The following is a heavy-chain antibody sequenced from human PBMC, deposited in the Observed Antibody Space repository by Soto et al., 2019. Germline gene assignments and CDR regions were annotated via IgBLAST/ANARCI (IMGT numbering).Heavy chain of an antibody. CDR1: GFILSDCA. J-gene: IGHJ6*03. D-gene: IGHD7-27*01. Sequence: EVQLVESGGGLVQPGGSLRLSCATSGFILSDCAMNWVRQAPGKGLGWVSYISSSSSVIDYADSVKGRFTVSRDNARNSLCLQMNSLRAEDTAVYYCARDLSWGSNWYYYMDVWGKGTTVTVSS. V-gene: IGHV3-48*01. CDR2: ISSSSSVI. CDR3: ARDLSWGSNWYYYMDV.